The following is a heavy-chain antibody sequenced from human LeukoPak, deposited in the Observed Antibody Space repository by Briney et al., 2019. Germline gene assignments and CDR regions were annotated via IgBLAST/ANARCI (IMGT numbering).Heavy chain of an antibody. CDR1: GYTFTSYG. D-gene: IGHD5-24*01. CDR3: AIGRRDGYNLRGSLMDAFDI. Sequence: GASVKVSCKASGYTFTSYGISWVRQAPGQGLEWMGWISAYNGNTNYAQKLQGRVTMTTDTSTSTAYMELRSLRSDDTAVYYCAIGRRDGYNLRGSLMDAFDIWGQGTMVTVSS. J-gene: IGHJ3*02. V-gene: IGHV1-18*01. CDR2: ISAYNGNT.